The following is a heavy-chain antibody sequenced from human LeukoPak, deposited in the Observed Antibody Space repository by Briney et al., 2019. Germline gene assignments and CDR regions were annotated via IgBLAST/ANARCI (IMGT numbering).Heavy chain of an antibody. CDR3: ARDQGLTGTTSDFDY. D-gene: IGHD1-7*01. CDR2: INPNSGGT. Sequence: ASVKVSCKASGYTFTGYYMHWVRQAPGQGLEWMGRINPNSGGTNYARKFQGRVTMTRDTSISTAYMELTSLRSDDTAVYYCARDQGLTGTTSDFDYWGQGTLVTVSS. CDR1: GYTFTGYY. V-gene: IGHV1-2*06. J-gene: IGHJ4*02.